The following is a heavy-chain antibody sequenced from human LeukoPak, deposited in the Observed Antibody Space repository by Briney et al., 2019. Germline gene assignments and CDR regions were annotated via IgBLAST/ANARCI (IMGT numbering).Heavy chain of an antibody. V-gene: IGHV3-7*01. Sequence: PGGSLRLSCAASGFTFSSYWMSWVRQAPGKGPEWVANIKQDGSEKYYVDSVKGRFTISRDNAKSSLYLQMNSLRAEDTAVYYCAREADDGVYYFDYWGQGTLVTVSS. D-gene: IGHD5-24*01. J-gene: IGHJ4*02. CDR2: IKQDGSEK. CDR1: GFTFSSYW. CDR3: AREADDGVYYFDY.